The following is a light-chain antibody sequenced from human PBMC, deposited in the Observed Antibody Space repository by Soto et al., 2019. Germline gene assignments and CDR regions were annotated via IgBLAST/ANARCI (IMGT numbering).Light chain of an antibody. Sequence: QSVLTQPASVSGSRGQSVAISCTGTRSYVGAYNYFAWYQQHPGKAPKLMISEVTNRPSGVSDRFSGSKSGNTASPTIFGLQAEDEADYYCSSFASRFTFVFGTGTKVPV. CDR3: SSFASRFTFV. CDR1: RSYVGAYNY. V-gene: IGLV2-14*01. J-gene: IGLJ1*01. CDR2: EVT.